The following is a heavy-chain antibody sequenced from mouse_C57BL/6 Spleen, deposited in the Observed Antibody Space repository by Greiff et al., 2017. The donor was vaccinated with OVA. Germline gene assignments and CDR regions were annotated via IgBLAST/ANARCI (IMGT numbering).Heavy chain of an antibody. J-gene: IGHJ2*01. CDR2: INPGSGGT. CDR3: AREAGLRRYFDY. D-gene: IGHD2-2*01. CDR1: GYAFTNYL. V-gene: IGHV1-54*01. Sequence: QVQLQQSGAELVRPGTSVKVSCKASGYAFTNYLIAWVQQRPGQGLEWIGVINPGSGGTNYKEKFKGKATLTADNSSSTAYMQLSSLTSEDSAVYVWAREAGLRRYFDYWGQGTTLTVSS.